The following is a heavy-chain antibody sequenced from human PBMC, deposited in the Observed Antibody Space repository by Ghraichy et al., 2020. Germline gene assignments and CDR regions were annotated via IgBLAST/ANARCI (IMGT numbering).Heavy chain of an antibody. CDR2: MNPNSGNT. D-gene: IGHD2-8*01. V-gene: IGHV1-8*01. CDR3: ARGMTRDIVLMVYAMSRYYYYGMDV. CDR1: GYTFTSYD. J-gene: IGHJ6*02. Sequence: ASVKVSCKASGYTFTSYDINWVRQATGQGLEWMGWMNPNSGNTGYAQKFQGRVTMTRNTSISTAYMELSSLRSEDTAVYYCARGMTRDIVLMVYAMSRYYYYGMDVWGQGTTVTVSS.